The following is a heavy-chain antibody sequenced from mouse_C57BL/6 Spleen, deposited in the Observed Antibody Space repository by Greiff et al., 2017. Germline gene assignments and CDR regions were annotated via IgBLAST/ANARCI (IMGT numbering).Heavy chain of an antibody. CDR2: IRNKANGYTT. Sequence: EVHLVESGGGLVQPGGSLSLSCAASGFTFTDYYMSWVRQPPGKALEWLGFIRNKANGYTTEYSASVKGRFTISRDNSQSILYLQMNALRAEDSATYYCARFYYYGNAMDYWGQGTSVTVSS. J-gene: IGHJ4*01. CDR3: ARFYYYGNAMDY. CDR1: GFTFTDYY. V-gene: IGHV7-3*01. D-gene: IGHD1-1*01.